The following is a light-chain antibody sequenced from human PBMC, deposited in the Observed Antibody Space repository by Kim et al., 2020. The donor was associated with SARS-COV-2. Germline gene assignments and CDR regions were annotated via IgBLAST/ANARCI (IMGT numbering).Light chain of an antibody. CDR2: LNTDGSH. CDR1: SEHSSYA. Sequence: GASVKLTCTLSSEHSSYAIAWHQQQPEKGPRYLMKLNTDGSHSKGDGIPDRFSGSSSGAERYLTISSLQSEDEADYYCQTWGTGPVFGGGTQLTVL. V-gene: IGLV4-69*01. CDR3: QTWGTGPV. J-gene: IGLJ2*01.